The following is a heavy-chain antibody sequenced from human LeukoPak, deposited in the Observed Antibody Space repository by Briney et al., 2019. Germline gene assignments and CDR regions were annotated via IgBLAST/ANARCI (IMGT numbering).Heavy chain of an antibody. CDR3: AKFSYDYDYVWGSFDRPEPYDY. J-gene: IGHJ4*02. Sequence: GGPLRLSCAASGFTFSSYAMSWVRQAPGKGLEWVSAISGSGGSTYYADSVKGRFTISRDNSKNTLYLQMNSLRAEDTAVYYCAKFSYDYDYVWGSFDRPEPYDYWGQGTLVTVSS. CDR1: GFTFSSYA. V-gene: IGHV3-23*01. D-gene: IGHD3-16*01. CDR2: ISGSGGST.